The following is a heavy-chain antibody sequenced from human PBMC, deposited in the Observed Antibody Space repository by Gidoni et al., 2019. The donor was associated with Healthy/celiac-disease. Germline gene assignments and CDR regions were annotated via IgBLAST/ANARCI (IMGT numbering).Heavy chain of an antibody. D-gene: IGHD6-19*01. J-gene: IGHJ6*02. Sequence: QVQLVQSGAEVKKPGASVKVSCKASGYTFTSYDINWVRQATGQGLEWMGWMNPNSGNTGYAQKFQGRVTMTRNTSISTAYMELSSLRSEDTAVYYCAIYSSGWDSKGMDVWGQGTTVTVSS. V-gene: IGHV1-8*01. CDR2: MNPNSGNT. CDR1: GYTFTSYD. CDR3: AIYSSGWDSKGMDV.